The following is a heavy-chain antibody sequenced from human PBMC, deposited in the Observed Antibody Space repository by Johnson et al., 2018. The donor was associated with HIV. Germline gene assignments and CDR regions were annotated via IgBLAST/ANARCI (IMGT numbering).Heavy chain of an antibody. Sequence: QVQLLESGGGLVQPGGSLRLSCAASGFTFRSYAMQWVRQAPGKGLEWVAVISYDGSNKYYADSVKGRFTISRDNSKNSLYLQMNSLRAEDTALYYCARSIVVVINDAFDIWGQGTMVTVSS. V-gene: IGHV3-30-3*01. D-gene: IGHD3-22*01. CDR1: GFTFRSYA. CDR3: ARSIVVVINDAFDI. J-gene: IGHJ3*02. CDR2: ISYDGSNK.